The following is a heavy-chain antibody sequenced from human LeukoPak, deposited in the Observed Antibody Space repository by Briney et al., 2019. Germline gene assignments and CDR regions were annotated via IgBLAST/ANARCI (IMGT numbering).Heavy chain of an antibody. Sequence: VASVKVSCKASGYTFTSYYMHWVRQAPGQGLEWMGIINPSGGSTSYAQKFQGRVTMTRDTSTSTVYMELSSLRSEDTAVYYCARCTIGDGSGWCTWFDPWGQGTLVTVSS. D-gene: IGHD6-19*01. CDR1: GYTFTSYY. J-gene: IGHJ5*02. V-gene: IGHV1-46*01. CDR3: ARCTIGDGSGWCTWFDP. CDR2: INPSGGST.